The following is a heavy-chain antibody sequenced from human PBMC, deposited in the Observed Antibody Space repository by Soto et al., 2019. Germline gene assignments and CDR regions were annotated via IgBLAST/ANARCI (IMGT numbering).Heavy chain of an antibody. CDR1: GGSLSGYY. CDR3: ARPYCGAGSCSDPDAFDK. D-gene: IGHD2-15*01. V-gene: IGHV4-34*01. J-gene: IGHJ3*02. CDR2: INHSGST. Sequence: SETPSLTCSVYGGSLSGYYWSWIRQPPGKGLEWIGEINHSGSTNYNPSLMSRVTISVDTSKNQFSLSLRSVTTADTAVYYCARPYCGAGSCSDPDAFDKWGQGTVVTVSS.